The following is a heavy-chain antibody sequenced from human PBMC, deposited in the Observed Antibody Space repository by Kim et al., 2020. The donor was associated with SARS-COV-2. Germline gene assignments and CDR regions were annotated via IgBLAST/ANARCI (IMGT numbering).Heavy chain of an antibody. CDR2: FYPGDSDT. Sequence: GESLKISCKGSGYSFTNYWIGWVRQMPGKGLECMGFFYPGDSDTRYSPSFQGQVTISADKSINTAYLQWSSLKASDTAIYYCAKAICGGDCYFDVWGQGTLVTVSS. CDR3: AKAICGGDCYFDV. V-gene: IGHV5-51*01. J-gene: IGHJ4*02. D-gene: IGHD2-21*02. CDR1: GYSFTNYW.